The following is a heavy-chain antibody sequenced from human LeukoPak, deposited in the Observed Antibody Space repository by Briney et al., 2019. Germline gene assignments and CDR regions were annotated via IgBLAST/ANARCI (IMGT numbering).Heavy chain of an antibody. Sequence: GGSLRLSCAASGFTFSGYSMNWVRQAPGKGLEWVSYISSSSSTIYYADSVKGRFTISRDNAKNSLYLQMNSLRAEDTAVYYCARDVRGIDYWGQGTLVTVSS. CDR2: ISSSSSTI. D-gene: IGHD3-16*01. CDR1: GFTFSGYS. CDR3: ARDVRGIDY. V-gene: IGHV3-48*01. J-gene: IGHJ4*02.